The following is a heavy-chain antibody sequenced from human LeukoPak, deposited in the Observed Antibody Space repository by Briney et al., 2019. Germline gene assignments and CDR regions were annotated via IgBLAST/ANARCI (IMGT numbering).Heavy chain of an antibody. Sequence: GGSLRLSCAASGFTFSNAWMSWVRQAPGKGLEWVGRIKSKTDGGTTDYAAPVKGRFTISRDDSKNTLYLQMNSLKTEDTAVYYCTTDRAPTYYYYGSGSYGDYWGQGTLVTVSS. CDR3: TTDRAPTYYYYGSGSYGDY. V-gene: IGHV3-15*01. D-gene: IGHD3-10*01. CDR2: IKSKTDGGTT. J-gene: IGHJ4*02. CDR1: GFTFSNAW.